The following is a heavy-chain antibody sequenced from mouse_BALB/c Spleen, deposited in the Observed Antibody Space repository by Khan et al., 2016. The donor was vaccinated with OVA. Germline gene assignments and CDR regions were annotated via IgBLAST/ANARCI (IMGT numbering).Heavy chain of an antibody. Sequence: QVQLQQPGAELVRPGASVKLSCEASGYTFTSYWMNWVKQSPEQGLEWIGRIDPYDSESHYNQNFKDKAILTIAKSSCTANMQLSSLTSEDSAVYYCASNPFAYWGQGTLVTVSA. CDR3: ASNPFAY. J-gene: IGHJ3*01. D-gene: IGHD6-1*01. V-gene: IGHV1-52*01. CDR2: IDPYDSES. CDR1: GYTFTSYW.